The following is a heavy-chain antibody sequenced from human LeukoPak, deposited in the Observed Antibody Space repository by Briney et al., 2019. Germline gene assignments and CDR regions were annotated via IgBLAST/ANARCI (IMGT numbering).Heavy chain of an antibody. CDR1: GYTFTSYG. J-gene: IGHJ4*02. V-gene: IGHV1-18*01. D-gene: IGHD1-26*01. CDR3: ARDASGIVGATTFDY. CDR2: ISAYNGNT. Sequence: ASVKVSCKASGYTFTSYGISWVRQAPGQGLEWMGWISAYNGNTNYAQKLQGRVTMTTDTSTSTDYMELRSLRSDDTAVYYCARDASGIVGATTFDYWGQGTLVTVSS.